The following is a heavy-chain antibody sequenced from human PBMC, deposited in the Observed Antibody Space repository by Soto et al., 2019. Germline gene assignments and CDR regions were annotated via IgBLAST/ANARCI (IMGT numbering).Heavy chain of an antibody. CDR1: GGSVSSGGYY. Sequence: QVQLQESGPGLVKPSQTLSLTCTVSGGSVSSGGYYWSWIRQHPGTGLECIGYIYYSGTTYFNPSLKSRASISIDTSKNEFSLKLTSVTAADTAVYYCARRALPQCINGVCYKDGFWDYWGQGALVTVSS. CDR3: ARRALPQCINGVCYKDGFWDY. V-gene: IGHV4-31*03. D-gene: IGHD2-8*01. CDR2: IYYSGTT. J-gene: IGHJ4*02.